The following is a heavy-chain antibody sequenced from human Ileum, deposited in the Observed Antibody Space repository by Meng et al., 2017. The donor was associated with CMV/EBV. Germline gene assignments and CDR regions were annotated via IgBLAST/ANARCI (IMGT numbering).Heavy chain of an antibody. J-gene: IGHJ4*02. CDR3: ARGVAFDY. CDR2: ISAVKGNT. V-gene: IGHV1-18*04. Sequence: VSCKATGNTCREYGVSWVRQAPGQVLEWIGWISAVKGNTDCARSLQGRVTMTTETYTATAFLDLKSLRSNDTAIYYCARGVAFDYWGQGSLVTVSS. D-gene: IGHD2-15*01. CDR1: GNTCREYG.